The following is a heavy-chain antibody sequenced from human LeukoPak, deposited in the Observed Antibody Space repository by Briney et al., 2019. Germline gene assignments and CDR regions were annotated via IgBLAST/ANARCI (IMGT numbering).Heavy chain of an antibody. J-gene: IGHJ4*02. CDR1: GGSISSYY. V-gene: IGHV4-59*01. Sequence: SETLSLTCTVSGGSISSYYWSWLRQPPGKGLEWIGYIYYSGSTNYNPSLKSRVTISVDTSKNQFSLKLSSVTAADTAVYYCARTYSSSWYGYFDYWGQGTLVTVSS. CDR2: IYYSGST. CDR3: ARTYSSSWYGYFDY. D-gene: IGHD6-13*01.